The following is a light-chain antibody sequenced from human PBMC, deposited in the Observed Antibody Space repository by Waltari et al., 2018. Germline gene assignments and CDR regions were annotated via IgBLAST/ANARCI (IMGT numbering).Light chain of an antibody. Sequence: QSVLTQPPSVSGTPGQRVTISCSGSPSNIGNNPVNWYQQFPGTAPKVLIYDDKQRPWGVPDRFSVSKSGPSASLVISGLQSDDEADYYCAARDDSLNVWVFGGGTKVTVL. J-gene: IGLJ3*02. CDR3: AARDDSLNVWV. CDR2: DDK. V-gene: IGLV1-44*01. CDR1: PSNIGNNP.